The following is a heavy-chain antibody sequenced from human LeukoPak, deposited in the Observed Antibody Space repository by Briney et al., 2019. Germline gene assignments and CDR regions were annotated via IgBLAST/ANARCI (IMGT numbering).Heavy chain of an antibody. Sequence: PSETLSLTCTVSGGSISSSTYYWGWIRQPPGKGLEWIGSINYSGSTYYNPSLKSRVTISVDTSRNQLSLKLSSVTAADTAVYYCASGYSSDLFDYWGQGTLATVSS. CDR2: INYSGST. D-gene: IGHD5-18*01. V-gene: IGHV4-39*07. CDR3: ASGYSSDLFDY. CDR1: GGSISSSTYY. J-gene: IGHJ4*02.